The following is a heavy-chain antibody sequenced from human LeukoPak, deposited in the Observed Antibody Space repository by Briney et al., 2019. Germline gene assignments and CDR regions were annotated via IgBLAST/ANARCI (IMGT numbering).Heavy chain of an antibody. J-gene: IGHJ4*02. CDR3: AREIAARIPFDY. CDR1: GGSISSSSYY. V-gene: IGHV4-39*07. D-gene: IGHD6-6*01. Sequence: PSETLSLTCTVSGGSISSSSYYWGWIRQPPGKGLEWIGSIYYNGSTYYNPFLKSRVTISVDTSKNQFSLKLSSVTAADTAVYYCAREIAARIPFDYWGQGTLVTVSS. CDR2: IYYNGST.